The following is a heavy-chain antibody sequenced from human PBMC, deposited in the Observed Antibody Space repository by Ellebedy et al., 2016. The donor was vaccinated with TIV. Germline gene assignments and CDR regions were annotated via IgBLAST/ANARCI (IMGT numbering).Heavy chain of an antibody. Sequence: GESLKISCAASGFTFDDYTMHWVRQAPGKGLEWVSLISWDCGSTYYADSVKGRFTIPRDNSKNSLYLQMNSLRTEDTALYYCAKARTIAVAGLGTGYWGQGTLVTVSS. CDR3: AKARTIAVAGLGTGY. CDR1: GFTFDDYT. V-gene: IGHV3-43*01. J-gene: IGHJ4*02. D-gene: IGHD6-19*01. CDR2: ISWDCGST.